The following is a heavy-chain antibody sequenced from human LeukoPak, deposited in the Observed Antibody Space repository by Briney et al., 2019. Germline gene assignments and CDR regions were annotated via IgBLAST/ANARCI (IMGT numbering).Heavy chain of an antibody. CDR2: INSDGSSI. Sequence: GGSLRLSCAASGFTFTSYWMHWVRQAPGKGQVWVSRINSDGSSISYADSVKGRFTISRDNAKNTLYLQMNSLRVEDTAVYYCARGYGPDYWGQGTLVTVSS. CDR1: GFTFTSYW. D-gene: IGHD1-14*01. J-gene: IGHJ4*02. V-gene: IGHV3-74*01. CDR3: ARGYGPDY.